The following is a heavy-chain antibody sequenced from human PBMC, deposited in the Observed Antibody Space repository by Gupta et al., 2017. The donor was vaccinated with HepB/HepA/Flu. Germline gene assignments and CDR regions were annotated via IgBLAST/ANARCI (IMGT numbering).Heavy chain of an antibody. J-gene: IGHJ6*03. CDR3: ARHYIGSSGYYPYYYYYYMDV. CDR1: GGSISSSSYY. CDR2: IYYSGST. V-gene: IGHV4-39*01. D-gene: IGHD3-22*01. Sequence: QLQLQESGPGLVKPSETLSLTCTVSGGSISSSSYYWGWIRQPPGKGLEWIGSIYYSGSTYYNPSLKSRVTISVDTSKNQFSLKLSSVTAADTAVYYCARHYIGSSGYYPYYYYYYMDVWGKGTTVTVSS.